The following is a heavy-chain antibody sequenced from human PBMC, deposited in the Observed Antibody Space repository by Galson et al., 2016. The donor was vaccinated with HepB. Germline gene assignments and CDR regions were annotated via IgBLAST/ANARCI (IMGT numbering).Heavy chain of an antibody. CDR3: VKFGSLDY. V-gene: IGHV3-23*01. CDR1: GFSFSNYD. D-gene: IGHD3-10*01. CDR2: ISESGGST. J-gene: IGHJ4*02. Sequence: SLRLSCAASGFSFSNYDMTWVRQPPGKGLEWVSAISESGGSTHYADSLRGRITISRDNSKNTLYLQVSSLRVEDTAVYYCVKFGSLDYWGQGTLVTVSS.